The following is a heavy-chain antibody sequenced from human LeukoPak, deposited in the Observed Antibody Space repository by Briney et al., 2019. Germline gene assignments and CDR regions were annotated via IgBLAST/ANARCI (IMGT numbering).Heavy chain of an antibody. CDR2: ISSSSSYI. D-gene: IGHD3-10*01. J-gene: IGHJ6*03. CDR3: AKDGVLLWFGELLYHPYYYYMDV. Sequence: GGSLRLSCAASGFTFSSYSMNWVRQAPGKGLEWVSSISSSSSYIYYADSVKGRFTISRDNAKNSLYLQMNSLRAEDTAVYYCAKDGVLLWFGELLYHPYYYYMDVWGKGTTVTISS. V-gene: IGHV3-21*01. CDR1: GFTFSSYS.